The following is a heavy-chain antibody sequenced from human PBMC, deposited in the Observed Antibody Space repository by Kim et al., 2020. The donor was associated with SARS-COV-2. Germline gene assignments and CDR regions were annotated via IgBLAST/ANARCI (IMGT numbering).Heavy chain of an antibody. Sequence: YSQKFQGRVTITRDTSACTAYMELSSLRSEGTAVYYCARDGWELSPSFDYWGQGTLVTVSS. D-gene: IGHD1-26*01. CDR3: ARDGWELSPSFDY. J-gene: IGHJ4*02. V-gene: IGHV1-3*01.